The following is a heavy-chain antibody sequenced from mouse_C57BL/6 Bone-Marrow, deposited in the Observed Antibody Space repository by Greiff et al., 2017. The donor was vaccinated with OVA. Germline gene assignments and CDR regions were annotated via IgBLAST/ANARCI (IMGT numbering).Heavy chain of an antibody. D-gene: IGHD1-1*01. CDR1: GFTFSDFY. CDR2: SRNKANDYTT. Sequence: EVKLVESGGGLVQSGRSLRLSCATSGFTFSDFYMEWVRQAPGKGLEWIAASRNKANDYTTDYSASVKGRFIVSRDTSQSILYLQMNALRAEDTAIYYCARDRITTVVATPFDVWGTGTTVTVSS. J-gene: IGHJ1*03. V-gene: IGHV7-1*01. CDR3: ARDRITTVVATPFDV.